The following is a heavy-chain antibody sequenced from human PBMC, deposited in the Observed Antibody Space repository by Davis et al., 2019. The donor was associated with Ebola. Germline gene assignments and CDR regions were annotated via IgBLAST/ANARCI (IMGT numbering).Heavy chain of an antibody. CDR1: GFTFSSYS. V-gene: IGHV3-48*02. Sequence: GGSLRLSCAASGFTFSSYSMNWVRQAPGKGLEWVSYISSSSSTIYYADSVKGRFTISRDNAKNSLYLQMNSLRDEDTAVYYCARDGGFRGYPVFYYYYMDVWGKGTTVTVSS. J-gene: IGHJ6*03. CDR2: ISSSSSTI. CDR3: ARDGGFRGYPVFYYYYMDV. D-gene: IGHD3-10*01.